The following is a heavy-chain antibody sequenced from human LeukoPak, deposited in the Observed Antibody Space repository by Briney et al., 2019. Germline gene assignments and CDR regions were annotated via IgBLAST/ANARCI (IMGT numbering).Heavy chain of an antibody. D-gene: IGHD3-22*01. J-gene: IGHJ4*02. CDR1: GGIFSNYV. Sequence: ASVKVSCKVSGGIFSNYVISWVRQAPGQGLEWMGGIIPVFGTPNYAQKFRGRVTITTDESTSTAHMEMSSLRSEDTAVYYCARGHSPAYYAPFDYWGQGTLVTFSS. CDR3: ARGHSPAYYAPFDY. CDR2: IIPVFGTP. V-gene: IGHV1-69*05.